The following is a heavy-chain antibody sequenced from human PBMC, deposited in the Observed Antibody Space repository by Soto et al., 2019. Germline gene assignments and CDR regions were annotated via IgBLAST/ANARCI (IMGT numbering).Heavy chain of an antibody. CDR3: AKDHRVHCSGGSCYPYYFAY. J-gene: IGHJ4*02. Sequence: EVQLLESGGGLVQPGGSLRLSCAASGFTFSSYAMSWVRQAPGKGLEWVSAISGSGGSTYYADSVKGRFTISRDNSKNTLYLQMNSLRAEDTAIYYCAKDHRVHCSGGSCYPYYFAYWGQGTLVTVSS. CDR1: GFTFSSYA. V-gene: IGHV3-23*01. D-gene: IGHD2-15*01. CDR2: ISGSGGST.